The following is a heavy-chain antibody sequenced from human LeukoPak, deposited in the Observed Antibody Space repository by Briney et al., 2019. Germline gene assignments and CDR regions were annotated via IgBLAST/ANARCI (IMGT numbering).Heavy chain of an antibody. CDR3: ARVGYYYGSGTDY. V-gene: IGHV4-34*01. Sequence: SETLSLTCAVYGGSFSGYYWSWIRQPPGKGLEWIGEINHSRSTNYNPSLKSRVTISVDTSKNQFSLKLSSVTAADTAVYYCARVGYYYGSGTDYWGQGTLVTVSS. J-gene: IGHJ4*02. CDR2: INHSRST. D-gene: IGHD3-10*01. CDR1: GGSFSGYY.